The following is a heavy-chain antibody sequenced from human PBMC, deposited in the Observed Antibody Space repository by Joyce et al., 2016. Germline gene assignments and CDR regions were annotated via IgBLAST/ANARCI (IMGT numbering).Heavy chain of an antibody. V-gene: IGHV3-53*04. D-gene: IGHD5-18*01. CDR1: GFTVTSKY. J-gene: IGHJ4*02. Sequence: EVQLVESGGGLVQPGGSLRLSCVVSGFTVTSKYISLGRQAPGKGLEWVSVLYTSGTTFYADSVKGRFTISRHSSRSTVYLQLNSLRTEDTAVYYCATLRSGYSSSSSMFDYWGQGTLVTVSS. CDR2: LYTSGTT. CDR3: ATLRSGYSSSSSMFDY.